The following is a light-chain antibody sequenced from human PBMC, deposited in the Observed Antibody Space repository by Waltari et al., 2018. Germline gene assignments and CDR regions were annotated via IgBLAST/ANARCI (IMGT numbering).Light chain of an antibody. V-gene: IGLV2-14*03. J-gene: IGLJ2*01. CDR2: DVS. Sequence: QSVVTQPASVSGSPGQSISISCTGTRNDIGANDYVSWYQQHPGRAPQLVIYDVSVRPSGVSIRFSGSKSGNTASLTISGLQAEDEALYYCSSYTLTNPVVFGGGTKLTVL. CDR3: SSYTLTNPVV. CDR1: RNDIGANDY.